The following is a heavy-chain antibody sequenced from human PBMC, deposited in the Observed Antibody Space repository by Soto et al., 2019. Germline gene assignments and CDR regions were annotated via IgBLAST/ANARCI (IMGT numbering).Heavy chain of an antibody. CDR3: ARKIDSSSPMEAFDI. D-gene: IGHD6-6*01. Sequence: RASVKVSCKASGYTFTGYYMHWVRQAPGQGLEWMGWIIPNSGGTNYAQKFQGRVTMTRDTSISTAYMELSRLRSDDTAVYYCARKIDSSSPMEAFDIWGQGTMVTVSS. CDR1: GYTFTGYY. CDR2: IIPNSGGT. J-gene: IGHJ3*02. V-gene: IGHV1-2*02.